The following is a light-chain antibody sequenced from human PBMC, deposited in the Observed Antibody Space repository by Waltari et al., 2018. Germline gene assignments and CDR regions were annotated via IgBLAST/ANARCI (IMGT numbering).Light chain of an antibody. Sequence: EIVLTPSPDSQSVTPKEPVPITCRASRRIGNSLHWNQHKSEQSPKLLMKYASQSVSGVPSRFTGGGSGTDFTLTINSREAEDAATYYCHQSRSLPWTFGQGTKVEIK. V-gene: IGKV6-21*01. CDR3: HQSRSLPWT. J-gene: IGKJ1*01. CDR2: YAS. CDR1: RRIGNS.